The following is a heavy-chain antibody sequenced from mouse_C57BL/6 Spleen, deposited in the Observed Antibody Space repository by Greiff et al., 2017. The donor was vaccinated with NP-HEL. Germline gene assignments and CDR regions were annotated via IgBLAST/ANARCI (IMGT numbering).Heavy chain of an antibody. J-gene: IGHJ4*01. CDR1: GYTFTSYW. CDR2: IDPSDSET. V-gene: IGHV1-52*01. D-gene: IGHD1-1*01. Sequence: QVQLQQPGAELVRPGSSVKLSCKASGYTFTSYWMHWVKQRPIQGLEWIGNIDPSDSETHYNQKFKDKATLTVDKSSSTAYMQLSSLTSEDSAVYYCASMGVYYYGSTYYYAMDYWGQGTSVTVSS. CDR3: ASMGVYYYGSTYYYAMDY.